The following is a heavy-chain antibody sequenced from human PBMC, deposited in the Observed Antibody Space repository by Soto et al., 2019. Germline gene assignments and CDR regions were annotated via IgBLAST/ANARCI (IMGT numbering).Heavy chain of an antibody. CDR2: INPTTTTT. D-gene: IGHD6-13*01. V-gene: IGHV1-46*03. Sequence: ASVKASCKASENTFSTASLHWVRQAPGQGLEWMGVINPTTTTTTDAQKFQGRVTMTRDTSTSTVFLELSSLRSGDTAVYYCARDLYSTSWYVRAFDMWGQGTMVTVSS. J-gene: IGHJ3*02. CDR1: ENTFSTAS. CDR3: ARDLYSTSWYVRAFDM.